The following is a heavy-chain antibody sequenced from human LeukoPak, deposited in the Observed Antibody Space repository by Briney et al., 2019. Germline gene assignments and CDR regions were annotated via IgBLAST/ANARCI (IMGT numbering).Heavy chain of an antibody. CDR1: GFTFSGSA. Sequence: GGSLRLSCAACGFTFSGSAMHWVRQASGKGLEWVGRIRSKANSYATAYAASVKGRFTISRDDSKNTAYLQMNSLKTEDTAVYYCTRLLYYDSSGYVDYWGQGTLVTVSS. CDR3: TRLLYYDSSGYVDY. V-gene: IGHV3-73*01. J-gene: IGHJ4*02. CDR2: IRSKANSYAT. D-gene: IGHD3-22*01.